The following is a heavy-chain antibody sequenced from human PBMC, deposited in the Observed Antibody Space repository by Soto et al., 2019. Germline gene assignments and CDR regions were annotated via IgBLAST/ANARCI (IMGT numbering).Heavy chain of an antibody. CDR2: ISFDSSNR. Sequence: GGSLRLSCVASGFTFGHYGLTWVRQAPGKGLEWVAVISFDSSNRYYSDSVRGRFTISRDNPKDTLYLKMDTLRPEDTAMYYCVKAFSISGYSEFDHWGQGTQVTVSS. D-gene: IGHD2-21*01. V-gene: IGHV3-30*18. CDR3: VKAFSISGYSEFDH. J-gene: IGHJ4*02. CDR1: GFTFGHYG.